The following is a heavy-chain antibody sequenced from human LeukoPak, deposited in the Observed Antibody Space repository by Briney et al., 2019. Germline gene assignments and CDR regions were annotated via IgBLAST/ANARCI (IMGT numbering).Heavy chain of an antibody. CDR3: ARDQEGFDY. Sequence: ASVKVSCKASGYTFTSNYIHWVRQAPGQGVRWMGMIYPRDGSTSYAQKFQGRVTVTRDTSTSTIHMELSGLRSENTAVYYCARDQEGFDYWGQGTLVTVSS. CDR1: GYTFTSNY. J-gene: IGHJ4*02. CDR2: IYPRDGST. V-gene: IGHV1-46*01.